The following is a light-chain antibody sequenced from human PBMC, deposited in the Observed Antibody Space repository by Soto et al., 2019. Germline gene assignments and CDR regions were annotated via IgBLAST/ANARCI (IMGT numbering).Light chain of an antibody. CDR2: AAF. CDR3: QHYNSYSEA. Sequence: IKMTQFPSSLSASVGDRVTITCRASQDIINDLAWYQQKPGQAPHLLIFAAFNLQSGVPSRFSGSGSGTEFTLTISSLQPDDFATYYCQHYNSYSEAFGQGTKVDIK. CDR1: QDIIND. V-gene: IGKV1-17*01. J-gene: IGKJ1*01.